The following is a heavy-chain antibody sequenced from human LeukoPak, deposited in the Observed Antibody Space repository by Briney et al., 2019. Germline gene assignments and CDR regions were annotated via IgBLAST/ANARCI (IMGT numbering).Heavy chain of an antibody. CDR2: ISWNSGSI. D-gene: IGHD2-2*02. J-gene: IGHJ3*02. CDR3: AKDMGYQLLYPVAFDI. CDR1: GFTFDDYA. Sequence: GGSLRLSCAASGFTFDDYAMHWVRQAPGKGLEWVPGISWNSGSIGYADSVKGRFTISRDNAKNSLYLQMNSLRAEDTALYYCAKDMGYQLLYPVAFDIWGQGTMVTVSS. V-gene: IGHV3-9*01.